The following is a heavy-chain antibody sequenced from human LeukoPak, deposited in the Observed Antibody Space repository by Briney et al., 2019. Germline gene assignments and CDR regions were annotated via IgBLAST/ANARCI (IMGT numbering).Heavy chain of an antibody. CDR2: IYTSGST. D-gene: IGHD2-2*01. CDR1: GGSFSGYY. J-gene: IGHJ4*02. V-gene: IGHV4-59*10. Sequence: PSETLSLTCAVYGGSFSGYYWSWIRQPAGKGLEWIGRIYTSGSTNYNPSLKSRVTISVDTSKNQFSLKLSSVTAADTAVYYCAREDWADSSFGEVPAARDYWGQGTLVTVSS. CDR3: AREDWADSSFGEVPAARDY.